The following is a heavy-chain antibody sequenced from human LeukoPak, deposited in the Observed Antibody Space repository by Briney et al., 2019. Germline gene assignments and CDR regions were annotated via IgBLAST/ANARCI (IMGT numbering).Heavy chain of an antibody. Sequence: ASVKVSCKASGYNFIDYYMHWVRQAPGQGLEWMGIINPSGRSTTYAQKFQGRVTITADKSTSTAYMELSSLRSEDTAVYYCAKLGAYSSSWYGFFDYWGQGTLVTVSS. CDR3: AKLGAYSSSWYGFFDY. CDR2: INPSGRST. V-gene: IGHV1-46*01. J-gene: IGHJ4*02. CDR1: GYNFIDYY. D-gene: IGHD6-13*01.